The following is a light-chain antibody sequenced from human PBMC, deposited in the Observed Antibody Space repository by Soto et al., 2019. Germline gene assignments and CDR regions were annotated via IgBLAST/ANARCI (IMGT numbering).Light chain of an antibody. CDR3: QQSYSTLWT. CDR1: QSISSY. Sequence: DIQMTQSPSSLSASVGDRVTITCRASQSISSYLNWYQQKPGKAPKLLIYAASSLQSGVPSRFSGCGSGTDFTPAISSLQPEDFATYYCQQSYSTLWTFGQGTKVEIK. J-gene: IGKJ1*01. V-gene: IGKV1-39*01. CDR2: AAS.